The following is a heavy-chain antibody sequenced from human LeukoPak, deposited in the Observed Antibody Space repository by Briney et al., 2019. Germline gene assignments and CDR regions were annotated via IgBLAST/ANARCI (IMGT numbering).Heavy chain of an antibody. D-gene: IGHD1-26*01. V-gene: IGHV4-30-2*01. CDR2: IYHSGST. J-gene: IGHJ4*02. CDR1: GFTFSTYS. CDR3: ARGTLGATLGY. Sequence: LRLSCAASGFTFSTYSMNWLRLAPGKGLEWIGYIYHSGSTYYNPSLKSRVTISVDRSKNQFSLKLSSVTAADTAVYYCARGTLGATLGYWGQGTLVTVSS.